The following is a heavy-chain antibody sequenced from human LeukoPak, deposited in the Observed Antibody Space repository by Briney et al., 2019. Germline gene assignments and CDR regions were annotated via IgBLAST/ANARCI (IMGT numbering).Heavy chain of an antibody. V-gene: IGHV1-2*06. CDR2: TDPNSGDT. J-gene: IGHJ3*01. CDR1: GHSFNAYY. CDR3: ATFTAPRNAFDL. D-gene: IGHD3-16*01. Sequence: EASMKVSCKASGHSFNAYYIHWVRQAPGQGLQWMGRTDPNSGDTKYTQKFQGRVSMTRDTSISTAYMELSRLTSDDTAVYYCATFTAPRNAFDLWGQGTMVTVSS.